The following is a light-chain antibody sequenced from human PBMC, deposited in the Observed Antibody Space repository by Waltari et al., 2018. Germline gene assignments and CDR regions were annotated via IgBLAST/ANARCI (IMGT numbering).Light chain of an antibody. Sequence: EIVMTQSLATLSVSPGERVTLSCRASQSTTDSLAWYQQRSGQAPSLLIYRPSVRATGVPARFSGSGSGTEFTLTITSLQSEDFAVYYCQQYHEWPPPITFGPGTKVDIK. J-gene: IGKJ3*01. V-gene: IGKV3-15*01. CDR1: QSTTDS. CDR3: QQYHEWPPPIT. CDR2: RPS.